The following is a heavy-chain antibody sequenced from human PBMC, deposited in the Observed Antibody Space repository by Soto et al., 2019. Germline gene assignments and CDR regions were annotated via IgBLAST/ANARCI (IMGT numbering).Heavy chain of an antibody. J-gene: IGHJ4*02. CDR3: ARRYGASFDY. V-gene: IGHV4-61*01. CDR1: GGSVSSGSYY. CDR2: IYYSGST. D-gene: IGHD4-17*01. Sequence: PSETLSLTCTVSGGSVSSGSYYWSWIRQPPGKGLEWIGYIYYSGSTNYNPSLKSRVTISVDTSKNQFSLKLSSVTAAGTAVYYCARRYGASFDYWGQGTLVTVSS.